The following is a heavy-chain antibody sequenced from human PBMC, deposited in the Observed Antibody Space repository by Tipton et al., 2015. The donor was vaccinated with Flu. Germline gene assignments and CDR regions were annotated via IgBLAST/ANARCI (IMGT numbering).Heavy chain of an antibody. CDR1: GGSISTSGYY. J-gene: IGHJ1*01. Sequence: TLSLTCTVSGGSISTSGYYWGWIRQPPGKGLEWIGSIRYGGSSYYTPSLKSRVTIALDMSKDQFSLKLASVTPGDTSAYYCAKSGSYLEYLLHWGQGTLVTVAS. CDR3: AKSGSYLEYLLH. V-gene: IGHV4-39*07. CDR2: IRYGGSS. D-gene: IGHD1-26*01.